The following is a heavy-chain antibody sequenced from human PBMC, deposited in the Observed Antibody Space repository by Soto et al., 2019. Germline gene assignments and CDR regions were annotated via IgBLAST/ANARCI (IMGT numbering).Heavy chain of an antibody. CDR2: IDPTDSYT. D-gene: IGHD3-10*01. V-gene: IGHV5-10-1*01. CDR3: ARQDGSGTYYFDS. J-gene: IGHJ4*02. Sequence: GESLKISCQASGYSFTTYWISWVRQMPGKGLECMGRIDPTDSYTDYGPSFEGHVTMSVDRSINTAYLEWSTLKASDTAIYYCARQDGSGTYYFDSWGQGTLVTVSS. CDR1: GYSFTTYW.